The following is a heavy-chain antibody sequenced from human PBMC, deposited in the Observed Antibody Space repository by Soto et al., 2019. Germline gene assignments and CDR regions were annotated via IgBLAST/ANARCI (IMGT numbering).Heavy chain of an antibody. D-gene: IGHD6-6*01. V-gene: IGHV2-5*02. CDR2: IYWDDDK. CDR3: ANSRYSRSYFEY. CDR1: GFSLTINGVC. J-gene: IGHJ4*02. Sequence: SGPTLVNPTHTLTLTCTCSGFSLTINGVCVGWIRQPPGKALEWLALIYWDDDKRYSPSLKSRLTITKDTSKNQVVLRMTNMDHVETATYYCANSRYSRSYFEYWGPGTLVPVSS.